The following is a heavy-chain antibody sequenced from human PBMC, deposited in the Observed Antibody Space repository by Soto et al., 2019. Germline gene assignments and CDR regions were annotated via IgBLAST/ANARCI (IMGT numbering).Heavy chain of an antibody. V-gene: IGHV1-18*01. CDR1: GYTFTSHG. J-gene: IGHJ4*02. D-gene: IGHD2-2*01. CDR3: AREGPRYCSSTSCTDLDY. CDR2: ISAYNSNT. Sequence: ASVKVSCTASGYTFTSHGISWVRQAPVQGLEWMGWISAYNSNTNYAQKLQGRVTMTTGTSTSTAYMELRSLRSDDTAVYYCAREGPRYCSSTSCTDLDYWGQGTLVTVYS.